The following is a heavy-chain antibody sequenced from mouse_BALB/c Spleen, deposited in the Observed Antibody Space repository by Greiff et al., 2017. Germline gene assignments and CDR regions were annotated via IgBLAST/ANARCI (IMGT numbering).Heavy chain of an antibody. CDR3: AREEYGNYWYFDV. Sequence: EVNVVESGGGLVKPGGSLKLSCAASGFTFSSYAMSWVRQTPEKRLEWVASISSGGSTYYPDSVKGRFTISRDNARNILYLQMSSLRSEDTAMYYCAREEYGNYWYFDVWGAGTTVTVSS. CDR1: GFTFSSYA. J-gene: IGHJ1*01. D-gene: IGHD2-10*02. V-gene: IGHV5-6-5*01. CDR2: ISSGGST.